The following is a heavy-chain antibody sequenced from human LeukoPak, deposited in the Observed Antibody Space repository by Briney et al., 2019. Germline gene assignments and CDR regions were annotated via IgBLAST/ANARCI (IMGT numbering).Heavy chain of an antibody. D-gene: IGHD5-12*01. CDR3: ASDVDIVATIVLSSGYYPLNY. CDR2: IRYDGSNK. V-gene: IGHV3-30*02. CDR1: GFTFTTYG. J-gene: IGHJ4*02. Sequence: PGGSLRLSCAASGFTFTTYGMHWVRQAPGKGLEWVAFIRYDGSNKYYADSVKGRFTISRDNSKNTLYLQMNSLRAEDTAVYYCASDVDIVATIVLSSGYYPLNYWGQGTLVTVSS.